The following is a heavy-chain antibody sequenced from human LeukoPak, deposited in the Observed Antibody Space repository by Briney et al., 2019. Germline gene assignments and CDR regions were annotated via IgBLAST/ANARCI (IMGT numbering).Heavy chain of an antibody. J-gene: IGHJ3*02. CDR3: ARGRGGYYDSRTNAFDI. D-gene: IGHD3-22*01. V-gene: IGHV4-39*07. CDR2: IYYSGST. Sequence: SETLSLTCTVSGGSISSSSYYWGWIRQPPGKGLEWIGSIYYSGSTYYNPSLKSRVTISVDTSKNQFSLKLSSVTAADTAVYYCARGRGGYYDSRTNAFDIWGQGTMVTVSS. CDR1: GGSISSSSYY.